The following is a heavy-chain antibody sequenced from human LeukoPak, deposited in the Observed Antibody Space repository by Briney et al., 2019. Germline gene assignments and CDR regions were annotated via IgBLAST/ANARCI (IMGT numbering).Heavy chain of an antibody. V-gene: IGHV3-48*03. Sequence: PGGSLRLSCAASGFTFSSYEMNWVRQAPGKGLEWVSYISSSGSTIYYADSVKGRFTISRHNAKNSLYLQMNSLRAEDTAVYYCARAGSGRSPDWFDPWGKGTLVTVSS. CDR2: ISSSGSTI. CDR3: ARAGSGRSPDWFDP. CDR1: GFTFSSYE. J-gene: IGHJ5*02. D-gene: IGHD1-26*01.